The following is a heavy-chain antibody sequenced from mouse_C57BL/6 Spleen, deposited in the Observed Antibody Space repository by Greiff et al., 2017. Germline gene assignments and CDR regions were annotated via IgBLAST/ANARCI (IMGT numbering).Heavy chain of an antibody. CDR3: ARRDEFYAMDY. CDR1: GYTFTNYW. CDR2: IYPGGGYT. V-gene: IGHV1-63*01. J-gene: IGHJ4*01. Sequence: QVQLQQSGAELVRPGTSVKLSCKASGYTFTNYWIGWAKQRPGHGLEWIGDIYPGGGYTNYNEKFKGKATLTADKSSSTAFMQFSSLTSEDSVIYYCARRDEFYAMDYWGQGTSVTVSS.